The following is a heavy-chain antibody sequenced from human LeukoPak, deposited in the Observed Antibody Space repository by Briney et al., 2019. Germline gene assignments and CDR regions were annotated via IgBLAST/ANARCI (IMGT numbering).Heavy chain of an antibody. V-gene: IGHV3-7*01. CDR2: INQDGSER. CDR3: ARVGVAAAGIPQFDY. Sequence: GGSLRLSCAASGFPFSNNWMRWVRLPPGKGLECVANINQDGSERSSVDSVKGRFAISRDNAKNSLYLHMNSLRAEDTAVYYCARVGVAAAGIPQFDYWGQGTLVTVSS. J-gene: IGHJ4*02. CDR1: GFPFSNNW. D-gene: IGHD6-13*01.